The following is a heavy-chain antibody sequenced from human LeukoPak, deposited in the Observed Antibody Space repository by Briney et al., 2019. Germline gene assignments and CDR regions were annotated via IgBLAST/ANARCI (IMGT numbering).Heavy chain of an antibody. J-gene: IGHJ5*02. D-gene: IGHD3-16*01. CDR2: VNHSGST. CDR3: ARVRRSGGRFDP. Sequence: SETLSLTCAVYGGSFSGYYWSWIRQPPGKGLEWIGEVNHSGSTHYNPSLKSRVTISVDTSKYQFSLKLSSVTAADTAVYYCARVRRSGGRFDPWGQGTLVTVSS. CDR1: GGSFSGYY. V-gene: IGHV4-34*01.